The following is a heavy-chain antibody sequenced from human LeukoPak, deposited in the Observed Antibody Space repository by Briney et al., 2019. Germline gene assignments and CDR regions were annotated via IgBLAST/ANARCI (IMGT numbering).Heavy chain of an antibody. D-gene: IGHD2-8*01. Sequence: PSETQSLTCAVSGGSITSSKYFWGWIRQPPGKELELIGIISYSGSTDYNPSLKSRVTISTDTSTNQFSLKLTSVTAADTAVYYCAGLGVMVLVYQFEYWGRGTPVTVSS. CDR1: GGSITSSKYF. V-gene: IGHV4-39*07. J-gene: IGHJ4*02. CDR3: AGLGVMVLVYQFEY. CDR2: ISYSGST.